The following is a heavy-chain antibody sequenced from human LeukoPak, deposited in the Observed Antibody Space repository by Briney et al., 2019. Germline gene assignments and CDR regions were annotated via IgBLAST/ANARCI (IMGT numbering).Heavy chain of an antibody. CDR2: IYYSGST. Sequence: SETLSLTCTVSGGSISSYYWSWIRQPPGKGLEWIGYIYYSGSTYYNPSLKSRVTISVDTSKNQFSLKLSSVTAADTAVYYCAREGGRGSGASLTPNNWFDPWGQGTLVTVSS. J-gene: IGHJ5*02. D-gene: IGHD2-15*01. CDR1: GGSISSYY. V-gene: IGHV4-59*12. CDR3: AREGGRGSGASLTPNNWFDP.